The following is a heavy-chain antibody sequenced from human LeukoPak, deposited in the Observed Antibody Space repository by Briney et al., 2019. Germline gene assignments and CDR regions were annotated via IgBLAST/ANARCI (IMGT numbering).Heavy chain of an antibody. D-gene: IGHD3-22*01. CDR1: GGSISSGSYY. CDR3: ARRRYDASGYYPSRGRYFDY. CDR2: IYTSGST. V-gene: IGHV4-61*02. J-gene: IGHJ4*02. Sequence: SETLSLTCTVSGGSISSGSYYWSWIRQPAGKGLEWIGRIYTSGSTNYNPSLKSRVTISVDTSKNQFSLELTSVTAADTAVYYCARRRYDASGYYPSRGRYFDYWGQGTLVTVSS.